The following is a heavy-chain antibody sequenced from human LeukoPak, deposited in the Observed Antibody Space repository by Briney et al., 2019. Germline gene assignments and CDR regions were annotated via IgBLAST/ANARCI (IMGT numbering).Heavy chain of an antibody. CDR3: GRGGDGIDI. CDR1: GFTFSSYA. CDR2: INQDESNA. J-gene: IGHJ3*02. Sequence: PGGSLRLSCAASGFTFSSYAMSWVRQAPGKGLVWVSRINQDESNAYADSVRGRFTISRDNAKDTLYLQMNSLRAEDTAVYFCGRGGDGIDIWGQGTTVIVSS. V-gene: IGHV3-74*01. D-gene: IGHD3-10*01.